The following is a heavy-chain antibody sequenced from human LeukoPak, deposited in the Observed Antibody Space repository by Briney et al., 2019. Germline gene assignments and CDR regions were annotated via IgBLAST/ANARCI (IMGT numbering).Heavy chain of an antibody. Sequence: GGSLRLSCAASGFTFSDFYMSWIRQAPGKGLEWVSYISSSGSTIYYADSVKGRFTISRDNAKNSLYLQMNSLRAEDTAVYYCARRRYNWDAIDYWGQGTLVTVSS. CDR2: ISSSGSTI. CDR3: ARRRYNWDAIDY. V-gene: IGHV3-11*01. D-gene: IGHD1-20*01. J-gene: IGHJ4*02. CDR1: GFTFSDFY.